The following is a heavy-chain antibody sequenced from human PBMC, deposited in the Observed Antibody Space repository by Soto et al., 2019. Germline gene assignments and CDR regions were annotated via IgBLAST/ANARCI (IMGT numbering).Heavy chain of an antibody. V-gene: IGHV3-30*03. CDR1: GFSFSNYA. Sequence: QLQLVESGGGVVQPGRSLRLSCAASGFSFSNYAMHWVRQAPGKGLEWVAVISYDGTKKYYADSVNGRFTISRDNSKNTLYLQMDSLRVEDTAVNYCVTLYCGSNSCRRMRDPDHYYGMDVWGQGTTVIVSS. CDR3: VTLYCGSNSCRRMRDPDHYYGMDV. J-gene: IGHJ6*02. CDR2: ISYDGTKK. D-gene: IGHD2-2*01.